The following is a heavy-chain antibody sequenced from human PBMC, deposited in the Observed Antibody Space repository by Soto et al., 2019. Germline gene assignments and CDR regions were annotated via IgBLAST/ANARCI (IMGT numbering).Heavy chain of an antibody. Sequence: EVQLVESGGGLVQPGGSLRLSCVASGFTFNIYWMHWVRQAPGKGVEWVSRIDNDGSATTYADAVKGRFTISRDNAKNTLFLQRNTLRGDDTAVYYCARDNWNSYWGQGTLATVSS. CDR3: ARDNWNSY. D-gene: IGHD1-1*01. V-gene: IGHV3-74*01. CDR1: GFTFNIYW. CDR2: IDNDGSAT. J-gene: IGHJ4*02.